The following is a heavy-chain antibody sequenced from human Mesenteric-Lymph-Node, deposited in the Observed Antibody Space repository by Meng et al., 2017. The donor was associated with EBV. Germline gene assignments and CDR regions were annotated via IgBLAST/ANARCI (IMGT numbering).Heavy chain of an antibody. Sequence: QITLKEPGXTLVKXXXTVTPISXFSVFSFSTDGVCVAWIRQPPGEALEWLAVIYWDDDKRYSPSLKNRLTLTKVTSKNQVVLTLTNVDPVDTATYYCAHKRITMFHGALDFWGPGTLATVAS. CDR1: VFSFSTDGVC. J-gene: IGHJ4*02. CDR3: AHKRITMFHGALDF. V-gene: IGHV2-5*02. CDR2: IYWDDDK. D-gene: IGHD3-10*02.